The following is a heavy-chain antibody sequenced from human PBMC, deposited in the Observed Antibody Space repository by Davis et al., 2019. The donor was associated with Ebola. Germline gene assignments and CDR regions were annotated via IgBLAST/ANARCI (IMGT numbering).Heavy chain of an antibody. J-gene: IGHJ4*02. CDR3: ARDDHPWVAGGDY. Sequence: GESLKISCAASGVTLSSCAMSWVRQSPGEGLEWVSGIGSDTATHYADSVKGRFTISRDNAKNSLYLQVNSLRVDDTAVYYCARDDHPWVAGGDYWGQGTLVTVSS. V-gene: IGHV3-23*01. D-gene: IGHD6-19*01. CDR1: GVTLSSCA. CDR2: IGSDTAT.